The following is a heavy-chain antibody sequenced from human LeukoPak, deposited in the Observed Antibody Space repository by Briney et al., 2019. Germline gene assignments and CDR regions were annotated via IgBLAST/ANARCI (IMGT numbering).Heavy chain of an antibody. CDR2: IYTSGST. V-gene: IGHV4-4*07. CDR3: ARDPASQYYDFWSGYSGVNWFDP. J-gene: IGHJ5*02. CDR1: GGSISSYY. D-gene: IGHD3-3*01. Sequence: PSETLSLTCTVSGGSISSYYWSWIRQPAGKGLEWIGRIYTSGSTNYNPSLKSRVTMSVDTSKNQFSLKLSSVTAADTAVYYCARDPASQYYDFWSGYSGVNWFDPWGQGTLVTASS.